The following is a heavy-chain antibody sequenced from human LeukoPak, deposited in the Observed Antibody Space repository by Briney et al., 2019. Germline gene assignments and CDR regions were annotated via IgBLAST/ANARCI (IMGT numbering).Heavy chain of an antibody. J-gene: IGHJ4*02. CDR3: ARGTRWLQPNYFDY. CDR1: GGSISSYY. V-gene: IGHV4-59*12. D-gene: IGHD5-24*01. Sequence: SETLSLTCTVSGGSISSYYWSWIRQPPGKGLEWIGYIYYSGSTNYNPSLKSRVTISVDTSKNQFSLKLSSVTAADTAVCYCARGTRWLQPNYFDYWGQGTLVTVSS. CDR2: IYYSGST.